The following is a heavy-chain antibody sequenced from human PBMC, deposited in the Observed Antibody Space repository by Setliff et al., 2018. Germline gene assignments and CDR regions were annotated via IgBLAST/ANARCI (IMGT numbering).Heavy chain of an antibody. D-gene: IGHD3-3*01. CDR1: GYSFTSYW. CDR3: ARSRSNFWSGYFNWFDP. V-gene: IGHV5-51*01. J-gene: IGHJ5*02. Sequence: GESLKISCKGSGYSFTSYWIGWLRQMPGKGLEWMGIIYPGDSDTRYSPSFQGQVTISADKSISTAYLQWSSLKASDTAMYYCARSRSNFWSGYFNWFDPWGQGTLVTVSS. CDR2: IYPGDSDT.